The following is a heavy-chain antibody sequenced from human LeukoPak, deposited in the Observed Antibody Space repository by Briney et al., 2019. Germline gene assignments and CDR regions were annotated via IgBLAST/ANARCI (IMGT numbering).Heavy chain of an antibody. CDR1: GFTVSSNY. V-gene: IGHV3-66*01. D-gene: IGHD3-22*01. Sequence: GGSLRLSCAASGFTVSSNYMSWVRQAPGKGLEWVPVIYSGGSTYYADSVKGRFTISRDNSKNTLYLQMNSLRAEDTAVYYCARDKVYYYDSSGYSYYWYFDLWGRGTLVTVSS. J-gene: IGHJ2*01. CDR3: ARDKVYYYDSSGYSYYWYFDL. CDR2: IYSGGST.